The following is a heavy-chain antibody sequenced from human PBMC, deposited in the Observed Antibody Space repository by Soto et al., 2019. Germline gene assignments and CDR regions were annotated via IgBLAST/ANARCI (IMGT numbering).Heavy chain of an antibody. CDR1: GFTFSSYS. CDR3: ARVIMDV. J-gene: IGHJ6*02. Sequence: EVQLVESGGGLVQPGGSLRLSCAASGFTFSSYSMNWVRQAPGKGLEWVSYISSSSTIYYADSVKCRFTISRDNAKNSLYLQMNSLRDEDTAVYYCARVIMDVWGQGTTVTVSS. V-gene: IGHV3-48*02. CDR2: ISSSSTI.